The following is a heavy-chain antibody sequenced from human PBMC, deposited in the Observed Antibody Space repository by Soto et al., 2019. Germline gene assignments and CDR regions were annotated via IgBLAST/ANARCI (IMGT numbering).Heavy chain of an antibody. CDR2: ISGSGGST. CDR3: AKAGGIAARPTPFDY. J-gene: IGHJ4*02. D-gene: IGHD6-6*01. CDR1: GFTFSSYA. V-gene: IGHV3-23*01. Sequence: SGGSLRLSCAASGFTFSSYAMSWVRQAPGKGLEWVSAISGSGGSTYYADSVKGRFTISRDNSKNTLYLQMNSLRAEDTAVYYCAKAGGIAARPTPFDYWGQGTLVTVSS.